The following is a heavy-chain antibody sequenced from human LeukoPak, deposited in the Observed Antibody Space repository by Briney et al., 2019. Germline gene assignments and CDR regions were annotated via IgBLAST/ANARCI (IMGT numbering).Heavy chain of an antibody. V-gene: IGHV4-34*01. CDR3: ATGQYSSSHAAGYYYMDV. J-gene: IGHJ6*03. CDR1: GGSFSGYY. CDR2: INHSGST. Sequence: SETLSLTCAVYGGSFSGYYWSWIRQPPGKGLEWIGDINHSGSTNYNPSLKSRVTISVDTSKNQFSLQLSSVTATDTAVYYCATGQYSSSHAAGYYYMDVWGKGTTVTVSS. D-gene: IGHD6-13*01.